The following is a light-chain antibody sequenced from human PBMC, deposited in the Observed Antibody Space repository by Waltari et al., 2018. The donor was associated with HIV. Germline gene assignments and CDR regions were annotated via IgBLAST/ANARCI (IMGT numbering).Light chain of an antibody. CDR3: QQYNNWPPKGLT. J-gene: IGKJ4*01. V-gene: IGKV3-15*01. Sequence: ERVMTQSPATLSVSPGERATLSCRASQSVSSNLAWYQQKPGQAPRLLSYGASTRASGIPARFSGSGSGTEFTLTISSLQSEDFAVYYCQQYNNWPPKGLTFGGGTKVEIK. CDR2: GAS. CDR1: QSVSSN.